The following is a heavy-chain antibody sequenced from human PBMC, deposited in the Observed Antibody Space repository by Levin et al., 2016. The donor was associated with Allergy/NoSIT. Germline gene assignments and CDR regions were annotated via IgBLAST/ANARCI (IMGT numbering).Heavy chain of an antibody. CDR2: LSYDGRNT. D-gene: IGHD5-18*01. CDR1: GFTFSDYA. V-gene: IGHV3-30*04. Sequence: GESLKISCAASGFTFSDYAMHWVRQAPGKGLEWLTFLSYDGRNTYYADSVKGRFTISRDNDALYLHMNSLRPGDTAVYYCARVNLPRGYNYGPFYYFDHWGQGTLVTVSS. CDR3: ARVNLPRGYNYGPFYYFDH. J-gene: IGHJ4*02.